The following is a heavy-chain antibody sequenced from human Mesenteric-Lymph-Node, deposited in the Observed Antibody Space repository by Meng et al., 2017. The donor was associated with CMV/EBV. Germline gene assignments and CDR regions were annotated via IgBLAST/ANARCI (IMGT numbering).Heavy chain of an antibody. V-gene: IGHV3-23*01. D-gene: IGHD1-26*01. Sequence: GGSLRLSCAASGITFSYYAMSWVRQAPGKGLEWVSGISGSGGGGSTYYADSVKGRFTISRDNSKNALYLQMNDLRAEDTAVYYCAKEIFGGSYSSGADYWGQGTLVTVSS. CDR3: AKEIFGGSYSSGADY. J-gene: IGHJ4*02. CDR2: ISGSGGGGST. CDR1: GITFSYYA.